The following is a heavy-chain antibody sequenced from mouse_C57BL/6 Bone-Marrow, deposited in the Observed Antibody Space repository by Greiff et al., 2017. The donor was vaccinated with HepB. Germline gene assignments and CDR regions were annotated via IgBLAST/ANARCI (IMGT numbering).Heavy chain of an antibody. J-gene: IGHJ4*01. CDR1: GYTFTDYY. CDR2: INPYNGGT. CDR3: ARAYDYDRIMDY. V-gene: IGHV1-19*01. D-gene: IGHD2-4*01. Sequence: VQLQQSGPVLVKPGASVKMSCKASGYTFTDYYMNWVKQSHGKSLEWIGVINPYNGGTSYNQKFKGKATLTVDKSSSTAYMELNSLTSEDSAVYYCARAYDYDRIMDYWGQGTSVTVSS.